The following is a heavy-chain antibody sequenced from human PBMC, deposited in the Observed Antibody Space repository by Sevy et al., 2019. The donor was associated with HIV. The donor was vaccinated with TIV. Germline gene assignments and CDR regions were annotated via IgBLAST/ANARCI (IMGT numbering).Heavy chain of an antibody. CDR1: GFTFSTYD. J-gene: IGHJ6*02. V-gene: IGHV3-30*02. CDR2: IRYDGSNK. D-gene: IGHD2-8*01. Sequence: GGSLRLSCAASGFTFSTYDMHWVRQAPGKGLEWVAYIRYDGSNKYYGDSVRGRFTISRDNSKSTVYVQLNSLRAEDTAVYYCARGRKTTQEWLEELDYYYGMDVWGQGTSVTVSS. CDR3: ARGRKTTQEWLEELDYYYGMDV.